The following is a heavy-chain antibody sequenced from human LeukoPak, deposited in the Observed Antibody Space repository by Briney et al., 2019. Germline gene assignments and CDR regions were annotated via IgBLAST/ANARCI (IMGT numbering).Heavy chain of an antibody. CDR2: IYYSGST. CDR1: GGSISSSSYY. CDR3: ASLHYDFWSGYYTIVDY. D-gene: IGHD3-3*01. V-gene: IGHV4-39*07. J-gene: IGHJ4*02. Sequence: SETLSLTCTVSGGSISSSSYYWGWIRQPPGKGLEWIGSIYYSGSTYYNPSLKSRVTISVDTSKNQFSLKLSSVTAADTAVYYCASLHYDFWSGYYTIVDYWGQGTLVTVSS.